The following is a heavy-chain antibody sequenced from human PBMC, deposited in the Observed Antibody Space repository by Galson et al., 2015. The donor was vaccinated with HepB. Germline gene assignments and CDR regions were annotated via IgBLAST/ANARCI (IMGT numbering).Heavy chain of an antibody. Sequence: SETLSLTCTVSGGSISSYYWSWIRQPPGKGLEWIGYIYYSGSTNYNPSLKSRVTISVDTSKNQFSLKLSSVTAADTAVYYCARVDCSSTSCYLLGTGHDAFDIWGQGTMVTVSS. V-gene: IGHV4-59*01. D-gene: IGHD2-2*01. CDR2: IYYSGST. CDR1: GGSISSYY. J-gene: IGHJ3*02. CDR3: ARVDCSSTSCYLLGTGHDAFDI.